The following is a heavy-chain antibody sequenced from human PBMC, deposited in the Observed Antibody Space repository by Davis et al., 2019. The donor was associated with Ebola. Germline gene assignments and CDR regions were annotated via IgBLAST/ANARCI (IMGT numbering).Heavy chain of an antibody. CDR2: ISAYNGNT. D-gene: IGHD3-3*01. CDR1: GYTFTSYG. V-gene: IGHV1-18*01. Sequence: AASVKVSCKASGYTFTSYGISWVRQAPGQGLEWMGWISAYNGNTNYAQKLQGRVTMTTDTSTSTAYMELRSLRSDDTAVYYCAREKIYDFWSGYYLNFFDYWGQGTLVTVSS. J-gene: IGHJ4*02. CDR3: AREKIYDFWSGYYLNFFDY.